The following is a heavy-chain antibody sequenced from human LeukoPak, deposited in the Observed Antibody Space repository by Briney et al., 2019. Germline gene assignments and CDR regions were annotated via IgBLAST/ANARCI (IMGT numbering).Heavy chain of an antibody. D-gene: IGHD1-14*01. CDR2: IWYDGSNK. CDR1: GFTFTTYG. CDR3: AAGEPYVY. Sequence: PGRSLRLSCAASGFTFTTYGMHWVRQAPGKGLEWVAIIWYDGSNKYYADSVKGRFTVSRDNSKSTLYLQMNSLRAEDTAVYYCAAGEPYVYWGQGTLVTVSS. J-gene: IGHJ4*02. V-gene: IGHV3-33*01.